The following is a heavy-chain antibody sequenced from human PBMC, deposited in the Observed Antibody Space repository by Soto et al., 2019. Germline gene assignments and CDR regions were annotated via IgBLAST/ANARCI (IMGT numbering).Heavy chain of an antibody. D-gene: IGHD1-1*01. CDR2: ISENGVDK. CDR3: ARRLTKTVSALGY. J-gene: IGHJ4*02. CDR1: GFTFTSFA. V-gene: IGHV3-30*09. Sequence: GGSLRLSWSASGFTFTSFAIHWVRQAPGKGLEWVAVISENGVDKYSAESVRGRFVISRDNSKNTVELEMNSLRPEDTAIYFCARRLTKTVSALGYWGQGTLVTVSS.